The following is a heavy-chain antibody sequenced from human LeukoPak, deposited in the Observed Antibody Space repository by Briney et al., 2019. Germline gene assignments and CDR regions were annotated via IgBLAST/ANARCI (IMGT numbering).Heavy chain of an antibody. V-gene: IGHV4-31*03. CDR3: ARAQAHFDY. Sequence: PSETLSLTCTVSGCSIRSGGYYWSWIRQYPGKGLEWIGYIYYSGSTYYNPSLKSRITISVDTSKNQFSLKLSSVTAADTAVYYCARAQAHFDYWGQGTLVTVSS. J-gene: IGHJ4*02. CDR1: GCSIRSGGYY. CDR2: IYYSGST.